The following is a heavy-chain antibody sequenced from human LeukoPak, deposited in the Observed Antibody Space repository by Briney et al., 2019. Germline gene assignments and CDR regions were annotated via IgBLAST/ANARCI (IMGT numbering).Heavy chain of an antibody. CDR3: ARPYCSGGSCHDYFDY. V-gene: IGHV1-2*02. J-gene: IGHJ4*02. CDR2: IHPHTGGT. CDR1: GYTFTGYY. D-gene: IGHD2-15*01. Sequence: ASVKVSCKASGYTFTGYYMHWVRQAPGQGLEWMGWIHPHTGGTNYAQKFQGRVTMTRETSISTAYMELSGLTSDDTAVYYCARPYCSGGSCHDYFDYWGQGTLVTVSS.